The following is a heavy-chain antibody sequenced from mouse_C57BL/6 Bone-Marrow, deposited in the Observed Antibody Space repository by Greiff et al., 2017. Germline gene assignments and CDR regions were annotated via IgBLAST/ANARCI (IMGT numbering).Heavy chain of an antibody. V-gene: IGHV1-50*01. J-gene: IGHJ1*03. CDR2: IDPSDSYT. D-gene: IGHD1-1*01. CDR3: ATVEGYFDV. Sequence: QVQLQQPGAELVKPGASVKLSCKASGYTFTSYWMQWVKQRPGQGLEWIGEIDPSDSYTNYNQKFKGKATLTVDTSSSTAYMQLSSLTSEDSAVYYCATVEGYFDVWGTGTTVTVSS. CDR1: GYTFTSYW.